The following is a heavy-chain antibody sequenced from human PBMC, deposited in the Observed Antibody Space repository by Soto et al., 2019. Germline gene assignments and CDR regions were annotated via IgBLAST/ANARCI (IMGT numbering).Heavy chain of an antibody. CDR2: LSPDGSDT. V-gene: IGHV3-74*01. CDR1: GFTFSDHW. D-gene: IGHD1-7*01. Sequence: GGSLRLSCAASGFTFSDHWMHWVRQGPGMGLACVSRLSPDGSDTHYADSVKGRFTVSRDNAKSTLYLQMNSLRAEDTAIYYCAKDLPGELLPPCFDSWGRGPLVTVSS. CDR3: AKDLPGELLPPCFDS. J-gene: IGHJ5*01.